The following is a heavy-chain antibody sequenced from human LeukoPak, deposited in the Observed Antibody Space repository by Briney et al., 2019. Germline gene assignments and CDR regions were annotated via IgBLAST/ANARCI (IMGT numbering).Heavy chain of an antibody. CDR2: INPNSGGT. CDR1: GYTFTGYY. V-gene: IGHV1-2*02. CDR3: AREASGYDYPYYYYYMDV. Sequence: GASVKVSCKASGYTFTGYYMHWVRQAPGQGLEWMGWINPNSGGTNYAQKFQGRVTMTRDTSISTAYMELSRLRSDDTAVYYCAREASGYDYPYYYYYMDVWGKGTTVTVSS. J-gene: IGHJ6*03. D-gene: IGHD5-12*01.